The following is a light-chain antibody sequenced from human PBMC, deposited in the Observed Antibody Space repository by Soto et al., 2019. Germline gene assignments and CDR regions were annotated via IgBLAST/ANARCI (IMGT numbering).Light chain of an antibody. CDR1: KRIRDN. CDR2: EAS. Sequence: DIQMTQSPSSLSASVGDSVTITYRESKRIRDNVAWYQQKSGKVPALLIYEASTLQSGVPSRFRGSGSGTYVTLTISSLQPEDVANYYCQNYNSAPYIFGQGTKLEIK. J-gene: IGKJ2*01. V-gene: IGKV1-27*01. CDR3: QNYNSAPYI.